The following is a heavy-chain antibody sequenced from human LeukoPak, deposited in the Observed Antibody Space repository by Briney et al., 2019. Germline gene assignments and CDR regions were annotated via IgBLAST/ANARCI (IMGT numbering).Heavy chain of an antibody. CDR1: GDSIGRGSYY. D-gene: IGHD5-18*01. Sequence: SETLSLTCAVSGDSIGRGSYYWGWIRQPAGKAPEWIGRIFNTGSTRYNPSLKSRVTISVDTPKNQFSLNLRSVTAADTAVYYCARDICGYNYGCFDSWGQGTLVTVSS. V-gene: IGHV4-61*02. CDR2: IFNTGST. J-gene: IGHJ4*02. CDR3: ARDICGYNYGCFDS.